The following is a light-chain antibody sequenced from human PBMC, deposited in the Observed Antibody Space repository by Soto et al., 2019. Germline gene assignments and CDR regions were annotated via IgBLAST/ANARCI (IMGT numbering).Light chain of an antibody. CDR3: QQYYKWPLT. V-gene: IGKV3-15*01. CDR1: QSVSSN. J-gene: IGKJ4*01. Sequence: DIVMTQSPATLSVSPGERATLSCRASQSVSSNVAWYQQKPGQAPRLLIYGASTRATGIPARFSGSGSGTEFTLTINSLQSEDIAVYYCQQYYKWPLTFGGGTKVEIK. CDR2: GAS.